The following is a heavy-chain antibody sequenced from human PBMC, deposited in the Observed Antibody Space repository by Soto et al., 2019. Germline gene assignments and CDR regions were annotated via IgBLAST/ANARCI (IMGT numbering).Heavy chain of an antibody. Sequence: QVQLVESGGGVVQPGRSLRLSCAASGFTFSSYGMHWVRQAPGKGLEWVAVIWYDGSNKYYADSVKGRFTISRDNSKNTLDLQMNSLRAEDTAVYYCARDKLEWELGHWGQGTLVTVSS. CDR2: IWYDGSNK. V-gene: IGHV3-33*01. J-gene: IGHJ4*02. CDR1: GFTFSSYG. D-gene: IGHD1-26*01. CDR3: ARDKLEWELGH.